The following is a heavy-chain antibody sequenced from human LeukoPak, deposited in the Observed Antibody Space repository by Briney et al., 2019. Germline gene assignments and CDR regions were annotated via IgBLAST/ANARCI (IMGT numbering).Heavy chain of an antibody. D-gene: IGHD3-9*01. CDR1: GFTFDDYA. CDR3: AKAHFDWLLDYYYGMDV. CDR2: IAWNSGNT. V-gene: IGHV3-9*01. J-gene: IGHJ6*02. Sequence: QPGRSLRLSCAASGFTFDDYAMHWVRQAPGKGLEWVSGIAWNSGNTGFADSVKGRFTISRDNSKNTLYLQMNSLRAEDTAVYYCAKAHFDWLLDYYYGMDVWGQGTTVTVSS.